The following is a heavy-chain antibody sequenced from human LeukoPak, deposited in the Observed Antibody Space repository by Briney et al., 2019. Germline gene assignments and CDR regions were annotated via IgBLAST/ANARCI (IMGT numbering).Heavy chain of an antibody. J-gene: IGHJ4*02. CDR2: IRYDGSNK. Sequence: GGSLRLSCAASGFTFSSYGIHWVRQAPGKGLEWVAFIRYDGSNKYYTDSVKGRFTISRDNSKNTLYLQMNSLRAEDTAVYYCAKASDILTGYYCRFDYWGQGTLVTVSS. CDR1: GFTFSSYG. D-gene: IGHD3-9*01. V-gene: IGHV3-30*02. CDR3: AKASDILTGYYCRFDY.